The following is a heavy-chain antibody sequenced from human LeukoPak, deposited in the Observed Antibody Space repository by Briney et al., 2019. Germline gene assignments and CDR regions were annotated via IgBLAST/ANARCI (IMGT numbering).Heavy chain of an antibody. D-gene: IGHD3-3*01. Sequence: ASVKVSCKASGYTFTSYAMHWVRQAPGQRLEWMGWISAYNGNTNYAQKLQGRVTMTTDTSTSTAYMELRSLRSDDTAVYYCARDLLYDFWSGYYGRNWFDPWGQGTLVTVSS. CDR1: GYTFTSYA. V-gene: IGHV1-18*01. CDR3: ARDLLYDFWSGYYGRNWFDP. J-gene: IGHJ5*02. CDR2: ISAYNGNT.